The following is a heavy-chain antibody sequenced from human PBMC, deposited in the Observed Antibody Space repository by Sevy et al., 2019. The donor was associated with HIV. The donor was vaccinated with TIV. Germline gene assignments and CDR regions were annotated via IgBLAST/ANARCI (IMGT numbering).Heavy chain of an antibody. CDR2: IYYSGST. Sequence: SETLSLTCTVSGGSISSSSYYWGWIRQPPGKGLEWIGSIYYSGSTYYNPSLKSRVTISVDTSKNQFSLKLSSVTAADAAVYYCASGAAAGTWDAFDIWGQGTMVTVSS. J-gene: IGHJ3*02. CDR1: GGSISSSSYY. V-gene: IGHV4-39*01. CDR3: ASGAAAGTWDAFDI. D-gene: IGHD6-13*01.